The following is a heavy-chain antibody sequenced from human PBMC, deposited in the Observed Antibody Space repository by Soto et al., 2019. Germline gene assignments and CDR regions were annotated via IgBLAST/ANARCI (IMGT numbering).Heavy chain of an antibody. CDR2: INPHGGST. Sequence: ASVKVSCKAPRDTFTSYYINWVRLAPGQGLEWMGVINPHGGSTAYAQKFKGRVTLTRDTSASTVYMEVSSLTSEDTAMYYCARSSGGNFGIIIEGTNWFAPWGQGTLVTVSS. CDR1: RDTFTSYY. J-gene: IGHJ5*02. V-gene: IGHV1-46*01. CDR3: ARSSGGNFGIIIEGTNWFAP. D-gene: IGHD1-26*01.